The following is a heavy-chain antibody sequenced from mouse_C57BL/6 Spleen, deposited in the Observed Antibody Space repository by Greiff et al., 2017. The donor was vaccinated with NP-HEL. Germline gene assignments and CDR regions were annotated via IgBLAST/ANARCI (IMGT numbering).Heavy chain of an antibody. D-gene: IGHD1-1*01. V-gene: IGHV1-61*01. CDR3: GRQDDGSSYVYYDG. Sequence: QVQLQQPGAELVRPGSSVKLSCKASGYTFTSYWMDWVKQRPGQGLEWIGNIYPSDSDTHYNQKFKDKATLTVDKSSSTAYMQLSSLTSEDSAVDYGGRQDDGSSYVYYDGWGQGATLTVSS. J-gene: IGHJ2*01. CDR1: GYTFTSYW. CDR2: IYPSDSDT.